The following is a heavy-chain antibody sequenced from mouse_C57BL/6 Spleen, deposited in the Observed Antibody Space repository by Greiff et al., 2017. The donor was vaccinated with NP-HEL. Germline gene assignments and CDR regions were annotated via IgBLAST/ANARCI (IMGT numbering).Heavy chain of an antibody. J-gene: IGHJ2*01. CDR1: GYTFTDYE. CDR3: TKEATSSFDY. CDR2: IDPETGGT. D-gene: IGHD6-1*01. V-gene: IGHV1-15*01. Sequence: QVHVKQSGAELVRPGASVTLSCKASGYTFTDYEMHWVKQTPVHGLEWIGAIDPETGGTAYNQKFKGKAILTADKSSSTAYMELRSLTSEDSAVYYCTKEATSSFDYWGQGTTLTVSS.